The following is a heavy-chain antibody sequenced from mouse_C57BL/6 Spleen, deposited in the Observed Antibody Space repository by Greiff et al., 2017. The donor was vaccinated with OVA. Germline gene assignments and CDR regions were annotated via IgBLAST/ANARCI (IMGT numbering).Heavy chain of an antibody. J-gene: IGHJ2*01. CDR1: GYTFTSYW. V-gene: IGHV1-52*01. CDR3: ARSSSYYFDY. CDR2: IDPSDSET. Sequence: QVQLKQPGAELVRPGSSVMLSCKASGYTFTSYWMHWVKQRPIQGLEWIGNIDPSDSETHYNQKFKDKATLTVDKSSSTAYMQLSSLTSEDSAVYYCARSSSYYFDYWGQGTTLTVSS.